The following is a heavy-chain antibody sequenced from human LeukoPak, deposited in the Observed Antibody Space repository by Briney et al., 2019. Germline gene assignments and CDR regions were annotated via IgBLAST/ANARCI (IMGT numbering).Heavy chain of an antibody. V-gene: IGHV1-8*01. Sequence: ASVKVSCKASGYTFTSYDINWVRQATGQGLEWMGWMNPNSGNTGYAQKFQGRVTMTRNTSISTAYMELSSLRSEDTAVHYCARGNLFSMIGRQKTDYWGQGTLVTVSS. CDR1: GYTFTSYD. D-gene: IGHD3-22*01. J-gene: IGHJ4*02. CDR3: ARGNLFSMIGRQKTDY. CDR2: MNPNSGNT.